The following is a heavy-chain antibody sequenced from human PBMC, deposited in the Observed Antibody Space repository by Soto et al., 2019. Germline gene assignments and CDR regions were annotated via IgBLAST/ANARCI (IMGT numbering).Heavy chain of an antibody. V-gene: IGHV3-13*05. J-gene: IGHJ6*02. CDR1: GFTFRNYD. CDR2: ISAAGDP. CDR3: ARTDRDFYGLDV. Sequence: EVQLVESGGGLVQPGGSLRLSCEASGFTFRNYDMHWVRQGTGKGLEWVSGISAAGDPDYADSVEGRFTISRENAQNSFFLKMNSLRVGDTAVYYCARTDRDFYGLDVWVQGTTVIVSS.